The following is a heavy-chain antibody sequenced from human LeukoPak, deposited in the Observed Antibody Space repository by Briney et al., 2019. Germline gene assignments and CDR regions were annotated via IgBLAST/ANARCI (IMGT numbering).Heavy chain of an antibody. V-gene: IGHV4-59*01. CDR2: IYDSGST. CDR3: ARVYSSSYYRYFDH. D-gene: IGHD3-22*01. Sequence: SQSLSPICTVPAASISSFYCSWIRHPPGNGLEWIGYIYDSGSTNYNPSLKSRVTISVDTSKNQFSLKLNSVTAADTAVYYCARVYSSSYYRYFDHWGQGTLVTVSS. CDR1: AASISSFY. J-gene: IGHJ4*02.